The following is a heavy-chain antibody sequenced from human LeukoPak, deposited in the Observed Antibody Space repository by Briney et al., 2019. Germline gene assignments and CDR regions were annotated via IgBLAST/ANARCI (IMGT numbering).Heavy chain of an antibody. V-gene: IGHV3-30*18. CDR2: ISYDGSNK. J-gene: IGHJ2*01. Sequence: GGSLRLSCAASGFTFSSYGMHWVRQAPGKGLEWVAVISYDGSNKYYADSVKGRFTISRDNSKNTLYLQMNSLRAEDTAVYYCAKDRGSYLSFWYLDLWGRGTLVTVSS. CDR3: AKDRGSYLSFWYLDL. D-gene: IGHD1-26*01. CDR1: GFTFSSYG.